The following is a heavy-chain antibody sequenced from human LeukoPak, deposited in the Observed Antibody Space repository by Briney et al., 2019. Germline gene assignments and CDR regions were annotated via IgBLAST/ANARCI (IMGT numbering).Heavy chain of an antibody. CDR3: ARAGYLRSGIYLPKFDI. D-gene: IGHD3-3*01. J-gene: IGHJ3*02. CDR2: IYHSGST. V-gene: IGHV4-38-2*02. Sequence: SETVSLTCTVSGYSISSGYYWGGIRQPPGKGLEWIGSIYHSGSTYYNPSLKSRVTISVDTSKDQFSLRLNSVTAADTAFYYCARAGYLRSGIYLPKFDIWGQGTLVTVSS. CDR1: GYSISSGYY.